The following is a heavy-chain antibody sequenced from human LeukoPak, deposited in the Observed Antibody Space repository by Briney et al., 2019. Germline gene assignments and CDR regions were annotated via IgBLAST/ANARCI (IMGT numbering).Heavy chain of an antibody. CDR2: ISAYNGNT. J-gene: IGHJ4*02. Sequence: GASVKVSCKASGYTFTSYGISWVRQAPGQGLEWMGWISAYNGNTNYAQKLQGRVTMTTDTSTSTAYMELRSLRSDDTAVYYCARYSYDYVWGSYRSPPDYWGQGTLVTVSS. V-gene: IGHV1-18*01. D-gene: IGHD3-16*02. CDR1: GYTFTSYG. CDR3: ARYSYDYVWGSYRSPPDY.